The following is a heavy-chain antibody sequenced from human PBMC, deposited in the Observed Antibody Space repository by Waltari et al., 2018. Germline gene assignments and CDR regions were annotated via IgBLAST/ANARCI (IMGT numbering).Heavy chain of an antibody. V-gene: IGHV3-21*01. CDR2: ISSSSSYI. CDR3: ARAPDVVVVVAATYYYYGMDV. D-gene: IGHD2-15*01. Sequence: EVQLVESGGGLVKPGGSLRLSCAASGFTFSSYSMNWVRQAPGKGLEWVSSISSSSSYIYDAASVKGRFTISRDNAKNSLYLQMNSLRAEDTAVYYCARAPDVVVVVAATYYYYGMDVWCQGTTVTVSS. CDR1: GFTFSSYS. J-gene: IGHJ6*02.